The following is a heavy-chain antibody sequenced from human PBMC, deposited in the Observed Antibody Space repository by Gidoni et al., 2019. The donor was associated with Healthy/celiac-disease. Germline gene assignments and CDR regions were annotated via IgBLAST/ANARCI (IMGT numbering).Heavy chain of an antibody. D-gene: IGHD3-9*01. CDR1: GYTFTGYY. V-gene: IGHV1-2*06. J-gene: IGHJ4*02. CDR3: ARAGHVLRYFDWLSKVDY. Sequence: QVQLVQSGAEVKKPGASVKVSCKASGYTFTGYYMHWVRQAPGQGLEWMGRINPNSGGTNYAQKFQGRVTMTRDTSISTAYMELSRLRSDDTAVYYCARAGHVLRYFDWLSKVDYWGQGTLVTVSS. CDR2: INPNSGGT.